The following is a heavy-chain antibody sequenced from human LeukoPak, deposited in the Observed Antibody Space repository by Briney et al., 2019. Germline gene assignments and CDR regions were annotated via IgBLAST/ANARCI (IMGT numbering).Heavy chain of an antibody. J-gene: IGHJ4*02. V-gene: IGHV3-13*01. CDR1: GFSFSSHD. Sequence: GGSLRLSCVASGFSFSSHDMHWVRQITGKGLEWVSAIGTAGDTYYLGSVKGRFTISRENSKNSLYLQMNSLRAGDTAVYYCARARRSDILTGYLDYWGQGTLVTVSS. CDR2: IGTAGDT. D-gene: IGHD3-9*01. CDR3: ARARRSDILTGYLDY.